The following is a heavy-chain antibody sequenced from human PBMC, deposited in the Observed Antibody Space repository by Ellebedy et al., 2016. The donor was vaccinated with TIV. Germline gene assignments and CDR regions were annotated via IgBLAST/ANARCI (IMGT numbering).Heavy chain of an antibody. J-gene: IGHJ4*01. D-gene: IGHD4-17*01. Sequence: AASVKVSCKASGYTFTTYSMHWVRQPPGQRLEWMGWINGGNGNTMYSQKFQGRVTIISDTSASTAYIELSSLRSEDTAVYYCATDAYDHGDYVRRWGQGTLVTVSS. CDR2: INGGNGNT. CDR3: ATDAYDHGDYVRR. V-gene: IGHV1-3*01. CDR1: GYTFTTYS.